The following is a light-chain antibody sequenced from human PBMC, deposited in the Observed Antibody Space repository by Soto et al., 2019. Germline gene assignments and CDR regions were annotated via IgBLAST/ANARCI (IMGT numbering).Light chain of an antibody. V-gene: IGKV3-20*01. CDR2: GAS. CDR1: QSISNNY. J-gene: IGKJ1*01. CDR3: QQYAASPRT. Sequence: IVLTQSPGTLSLSPGEIATLSCRASQSISNNYLAWYQQTPDQAPGLLLYGASSRATGIPDRFSGSGSATDFTLTISRLEPADFAVYYCQQYAASPRTCGEATKV.